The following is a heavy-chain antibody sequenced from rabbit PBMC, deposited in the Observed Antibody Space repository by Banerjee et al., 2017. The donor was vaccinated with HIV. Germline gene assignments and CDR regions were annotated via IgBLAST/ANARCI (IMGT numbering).Heavy chain of an antibody. CDR1: AFSFSSGYY. CDR3: ARSTYIYDYGNDL. D-gene: IGHD6-1*01. Sequence: QSLEESGGDLVKPGASLTLTCTASAFSFSSGYYMCWVRQAPGKGLEWIACIYAGSSGSTYYASWAKGRFTISKTSSTTVTLQMTGLTAADTATYFCARSTYIYDYGNDLWGPGTLVTVS. V-gene: IGHV1S40*01. J-gene: IGHJ4*01. CDR2: IYAGSSGST.